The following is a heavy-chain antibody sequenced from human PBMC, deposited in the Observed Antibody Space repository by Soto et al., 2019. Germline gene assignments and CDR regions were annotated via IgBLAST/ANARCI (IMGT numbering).Heavy chain of an antibody. Sequence: PSETLSLTCTVSGGSITSYYWSGVRQPPGKGLEWIGFIYYSGRTNYTPSLKSRVTMSVDTSKNQFSLKLTSVTAADTAVYYCARETYYSDSTGYYLLDHWGQGTLVPVSS. CDR3: ARETYYSDSTGYYLLDH. V-gene: IGHV4-59*01. CDR2: IYYSGRT. D-gene: IGHD3-22*01. J-gene: IGHJ4*02. CDR1: GGSITSYY.